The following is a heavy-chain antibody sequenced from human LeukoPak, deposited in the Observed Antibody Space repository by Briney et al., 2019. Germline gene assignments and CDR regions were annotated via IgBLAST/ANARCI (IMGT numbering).Heavy chain of an antibody. Sequence: SLRLSCAASGFTFDDYAMHWVRQAPGKGLEWVSGISWNSGSIGYADSVKGRFTISRDNAKNSLYLQMNSLRAEDMALYYCAKDTQYSSSWTFDYWGQGTLVTVSS. J-gene: IGHJ4*02. V-gene: IGHV3-9*03. D-gene: IGHD6-13*01. CDR1: GFTFDDYA. CDR2: ISWNSGSI. CDR3: AKDTQYSSSWTFDY.